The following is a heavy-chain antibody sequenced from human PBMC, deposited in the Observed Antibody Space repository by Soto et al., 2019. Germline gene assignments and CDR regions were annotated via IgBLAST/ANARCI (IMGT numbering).Heavy chain of an antibody. V-gene: IGHV3-53*01. Sequence: EVQLVESGGGLIQPGGSLRLSCAASAFTVSSNYMSWVRQAPGKGLEWVSTIYVGGSTYYADSVKGRFTISRDNSKNTIYLQMNSLRAEDTAVYYCARDRSGYAGGGFDYWGQGTRVTVSS. D-gene: IGHD5-12*01. J-gene: IGHJ4*02. CDR1: AFTVSSNY. CDR2: IYVGGST. CDR3: ARDRSGYAGGGFDY.